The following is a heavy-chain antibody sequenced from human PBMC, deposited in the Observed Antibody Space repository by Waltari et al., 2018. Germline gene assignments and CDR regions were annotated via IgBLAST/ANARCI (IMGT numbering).Heavy chain of an antibody. CDR2: IYYTGIT. J-gene: IGHJ5*02. CDR3: ARGGGGDWEWFDP. Sequence: QVQLQESGPSLLKPSETLSLICTVSGGSIRGFYWSWVRQPPGKGLDWLGYIYYTGITKFNPSLKSRVTMAVDTSKNQFSLKLSSVTAADTAFYYCARGGGGDWEWFDPGGQGTLVTVSS. CDR1: GGSIRGFY. D-gene: IGHD2-21*02. V-gene: IGHV4-59*01.